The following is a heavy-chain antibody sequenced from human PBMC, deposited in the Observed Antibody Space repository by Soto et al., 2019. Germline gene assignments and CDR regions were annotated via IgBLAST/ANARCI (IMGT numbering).Heavy chain of an antibody. J-gene: IGHJ5*02. V-gene: IGHV4-31*03. CDR3: ARANIVVVPAAIWFDP. CDR2: IYYSGST. D-gene: IGHD2-2*01. CDR1: GGSISSGGYY. Sequence: SETLSLTCTVSGGSISSGGYYWSWIRQHPGKGLEWIGYIYYSGSTYYNPSLKSRVTISVDTSKNQFSLKLSSVTAADTAVYYCARANIVVVPAAIWFDPWGQGTLVTVSS.